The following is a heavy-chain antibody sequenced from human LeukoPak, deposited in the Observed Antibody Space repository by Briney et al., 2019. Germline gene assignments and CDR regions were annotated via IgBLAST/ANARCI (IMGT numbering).Heavy chain of an antibody. Sequence: GASVKVSCKPSGYTFTTYTITLVPQAPGQGLEWMGWINGYDGDTKSVEDVRGRVAMTTATSTTTAYMELRSLPPDDTAVYYCVRDVDDSGTLVYCWSQGTLLIVSS. CDR2: INGYDGDT. CDR3: VRDVDDSGTLVYC. CDR1: GYTFTTYT. J-gene: IGHJ4*02. V-gene: IGHV1-18*01. D-gene: IGHD4-17*01.